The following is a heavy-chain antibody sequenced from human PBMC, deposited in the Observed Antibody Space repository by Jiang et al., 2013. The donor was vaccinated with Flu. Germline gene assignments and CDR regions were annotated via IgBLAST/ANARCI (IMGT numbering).Heavy chain of an antibody. CDR1: GYTFTSYY. V-gene: IGHV1-46*01. CDR2: INPSGGST. CDR3: ASSRTSKLLPNYYGSGIYGMDV. D-gene: IGHD3-10*01. J-gene: IGHJ6*02. Sequence: GAEVKKPGASVKVSCKASGYTFTSYYMHWVRQAPGQGLEWMGIINPSGGSTSYAQKFQGRVTMTRDTSTSTVYMELSSLRSEDTAVYYCASSRTSKLLPNYYGSGIYGMDVWGQGTTVTVSS.